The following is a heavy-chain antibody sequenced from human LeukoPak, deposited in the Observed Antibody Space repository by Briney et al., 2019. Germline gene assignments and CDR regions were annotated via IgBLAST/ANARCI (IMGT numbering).Heavy chain of an antibody. CDR3: ARDLFDY. CDR2: INQDGSGK. J-gene: IGHJ4*02. Sequence: AGGSLRLSCAASGFTISNYWMSWVRQAPGKGLEWVATINQDGSGKYYVASVKGRFTISRDSAKNSLYLQMNSLTAEDTAVYYCARDLFDYWGQGTLVTVSS. CDR1: GFTISNYW. V-gene: IGHV3-7*01.